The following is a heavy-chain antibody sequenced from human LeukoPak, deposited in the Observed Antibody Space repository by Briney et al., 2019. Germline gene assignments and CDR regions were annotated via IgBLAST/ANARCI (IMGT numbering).Heavy chain of an antibody. D-gene: IGHD2-2*01. CDR1: GGTFSSYA. V-gene: IGHV1-69*01. CDR2: IIPIFGTA. CDR3: ATQPQYCSSTSCYSDY. Sequence: SVKVSCKASGGTFSSYAFSCVRQAPGQGLEWMGGIIPIFGTANYAQKFQGRVTITADESTSTAYMELSSLRSEDTAVYYCATQPQYCSSTSCYSDYWGQGTLVTVSS. J-gene: IGHJ4*02.